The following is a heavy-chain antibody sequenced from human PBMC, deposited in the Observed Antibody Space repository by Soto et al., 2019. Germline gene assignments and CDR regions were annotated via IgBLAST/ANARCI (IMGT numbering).Heavy chain of an antibody. J-gene: IGHJ6*02. Sequence: GGSLRLSCAASGFTFSNAWMNWVRQAPGKGLEWVGRIKSKTDGGTTDYAAPVKGRFTISRDDSKNTLYLQMNSLKTDDTAVYYCTTGYYYYYGMDVWGQGTTVTVSS. CDR3: TTGYYYYYGMDV. CDR1: GFTFSNAW. V-gene: IGHV3-15*07. CDR2: IKSKTDGGTT.